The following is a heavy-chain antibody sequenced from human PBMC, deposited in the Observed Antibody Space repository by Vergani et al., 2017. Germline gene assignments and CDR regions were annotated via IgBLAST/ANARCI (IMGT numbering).Heavy chain of an antibody. V-gene: IGHV1-18*01. Sequence: QVQLVQSGAEVKKPGASVKVSCKASGYTFTSYGISWVRQAPGQGLEWMGWISAYNGNTNYAQKLQGRVTMTTDTSTSTAYMELRSLRSDDTAVYYCARVASSRDDFWSGYFDYWGQGTLVTVSS. CDR3: ARVASSRDDFWSGYFDY. J-gene: IGHJ4*02. D-gene: IGHD3-3*01. CDR2: ISAYNGNT. CDR1: GYTFTSYG.